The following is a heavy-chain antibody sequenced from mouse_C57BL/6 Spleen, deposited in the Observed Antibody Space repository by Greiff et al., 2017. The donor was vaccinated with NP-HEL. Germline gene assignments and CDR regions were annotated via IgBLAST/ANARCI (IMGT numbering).Heavy chain of an antibody. V-gene: IGHV5-16*01. Sequence: EVQLVESEGGLVQPGSSMKLSCTASGFTFSDYYMAWVRQVPEKGLEWVANINYDGSSTYYLDSLKSRFIISRDNAKNILYLQMSSLKSEDTATYYCSREGGSSYYFDYWGQGTTLTVSS. CDR1: GFTFSDYY. CDR3: SREGGSSYYFDY. D-gene: IGHD1-1*01. CDR2: INYDGSST. J-gene: IGHJ2*01.